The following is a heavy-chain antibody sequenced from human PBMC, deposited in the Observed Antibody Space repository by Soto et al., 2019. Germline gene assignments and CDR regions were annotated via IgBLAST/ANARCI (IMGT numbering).Heavy chain of an antibody. CDR2: ISYDGSNK. V-gene: IGHV3-30-3*01. J-gene: IGHJ4*02. D-gene: IGHD6-19*01. Sequence: GGSLRLSCAASGFTFSSYAMHWVRQAPGKGLEWVAVISYDGSNKYYADSVKGRFTISRDNSKNTLYLQMNSLRAEDTAVYYCARDAQWLVHFDYWGQGTLVTVSS. CDR1: GFTFSSYA. CDR3: ARDAQWLVHFDY.